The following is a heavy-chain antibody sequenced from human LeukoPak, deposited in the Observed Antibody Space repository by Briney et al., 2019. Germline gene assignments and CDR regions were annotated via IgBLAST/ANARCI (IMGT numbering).Heavy chain of an antibody. V-gene: IGHV4-59*01. Sequence: SETLSLTCTVSGGSISSYYWSWIRQPPEKGLEWIGYIYYSGSTDYNPSLKSRVTISVDTSKNQFSLKLSSVTAADTAVYYCARLCRASRIPGGGSCYDYWGQGTLVTVSS. CDR1: GGSISSYY. J-gene: IGHJ4*02. D-gene: IGHD2-15*01. CDR3: ARLCRASRIPGGGSCYDY. CDR2: IYYSGST.